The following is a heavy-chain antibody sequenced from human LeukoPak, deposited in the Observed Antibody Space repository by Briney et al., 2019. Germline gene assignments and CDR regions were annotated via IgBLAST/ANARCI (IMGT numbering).Heavy chain of an antibody. V-gene: IGHV1-2*02. CDR1: GYTFTGYY. J-gene: IGHJ3*02. CDR2: INPNSGGT. CDR3: ARKYYYDSSGLYAFDI. Sequence: ASVKVSCKASGYTFTGYYMHWVRQAPGQGLEWMGWINPNSGGTNYAQKFQGRVTMTRDTSTSTAYMELRSLRSDDTAVYYCARKYYYDSSGLYAFDIWGQGTMVTVSS. D-gene: IGHD3-22*01.